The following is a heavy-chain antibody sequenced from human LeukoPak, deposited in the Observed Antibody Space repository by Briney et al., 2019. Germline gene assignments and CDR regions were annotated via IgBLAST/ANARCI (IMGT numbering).Heavy chain of an antibody. CDR2: INHSGST. V-gene: IGHV4-34*01. Sequence: SETLSLTCAVYGGSLSGYYWSWIRQPPGKGLEWIGEINHSGSTNYNPSLKSRVTISVDTSKNQFSLKLSSVTAADTAVYYCARATRDGYNYRGDAFDIWGQGTMVTVSS. CDR1: GGSLSGYY. CDR3: ARATRDGYNYRGDAFDI. D-gene: IGHD5-24*01. J-gene: IGHJ3*02.